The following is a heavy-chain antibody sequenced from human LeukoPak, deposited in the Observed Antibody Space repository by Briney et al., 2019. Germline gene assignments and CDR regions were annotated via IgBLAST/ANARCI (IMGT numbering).Heavy chain of an antibody. J-gene: IGHJ4*02. CDR2: IKEDGSDK. CDR1: GFTFSNYW. Sequence: GGSLRLSCAASGFTFSNYWMSWVRQTPGKGLEWVANIKEDGSDKYYVDSLKGRFTISRDNAKNSLYLQMNSLRAEDTAVYYCAKDRTRQAYWGQGTRVTVSS. V-gene: IGHV3-7*03. CDR3: AKDRTRQAY. D-gene: IGHD3-3*01.